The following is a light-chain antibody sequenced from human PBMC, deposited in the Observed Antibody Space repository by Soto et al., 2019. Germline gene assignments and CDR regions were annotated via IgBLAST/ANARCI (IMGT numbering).Light chain of an antibody. J-gene: IGKJ2*02. CDR1: HSVTNNY. CDR3: QQYGNSPRT. CDR2: GAS. Sequence: ENVLTQSPGILSLSPGERATLSCGASHSVTNNYIAWYQQKPGQAPRLLIFGASDRATGIPDRFSAGGSGTYFTLTISRLEPEDFAVYYCQQYGNSPRTFGQVTKLEIK. V-gene: IGKV3-20*01.